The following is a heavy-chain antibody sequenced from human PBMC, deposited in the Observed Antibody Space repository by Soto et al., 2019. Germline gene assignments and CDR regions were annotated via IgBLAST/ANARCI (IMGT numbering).Heavy chain of an antibody. CDR1: GVTFTSFV. CDR2: FIPTFGTA. D-gene: IGHD2-2*01. CDR3: ARGSCTSASCLTFDWFDP. V-gene: IGHV1-69*13. J-gene: IGHJ5*02. Sequence: SVKVSCKASGVTFTSFVISWVRQAPGQGLEWMGGFIPTFGTANYAEKFQDRVTITANDSTSTAYMELSSLRSEDTAVYYCARGSCTSASCLTFDWFDPWGQGTLVTVSS.